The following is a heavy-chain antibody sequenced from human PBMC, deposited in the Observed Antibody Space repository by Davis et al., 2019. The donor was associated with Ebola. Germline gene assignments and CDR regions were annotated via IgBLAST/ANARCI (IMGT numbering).Heavy chain of an antibody. V-gene: IGHV5-10-1*01. CDR3: ARGLTVLGWFDP. CDR2: IDPSDSYT. D-gene: IGHD3-10*01. J-gene: IGHJ5*02. Sequence: GESLKISCKGSGYSFTSYWISWVRQLPGKGLEWMGRIDPSDSYTNYSPSFQGHVTISADKSISTAYLQWSSLEASDTAMYYCARGLTVLGWFDPWGQGTLVTVSS. CDR1: GYSFTSYW.